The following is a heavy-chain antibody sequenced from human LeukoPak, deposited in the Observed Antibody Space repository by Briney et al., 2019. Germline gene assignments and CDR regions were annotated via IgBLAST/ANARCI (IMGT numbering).Heavy chain of an antibody. D-gene: IGHD2-15*01. CDR2: INPSGGST. Sequence: ASVKVSCKASGYTFTSYYMHWVRQAPGQGLEWMGIINPSGGSTSYAQKFQGRVTMTRDMSTSTVYMELSSLRSEDTAVYYCARPGHCSGGSCQNWFDPWGQGTLVTVSS. CDR1: GYTFTSYY. CDR3: ARPGHCSGGSCQNWFDP. V-gene: IGHV1-46*01. J-gene: IGHJ5*02.